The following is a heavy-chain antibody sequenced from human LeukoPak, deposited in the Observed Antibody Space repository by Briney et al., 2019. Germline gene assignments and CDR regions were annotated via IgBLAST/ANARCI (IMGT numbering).Heavy chain of an antibody. V-gene: IGHV1-69*13. CDR2: IIPIFGTA. D-gene: IGHD5-24*01. Sequence: ASVKVSCKASGGTFSSYAISWVRQAPGQGLEWMGGIIPIFGTANYAQKFQGRVTITADESTSTAYMELSSLRSEDTAVYYCARAGEMATITPTYFDYWGQGTLVTVSS. J-gene: IGHJ4*02. CDR1: GGTFSSYA. CDR3: ARAGEMATITPTYFDY.